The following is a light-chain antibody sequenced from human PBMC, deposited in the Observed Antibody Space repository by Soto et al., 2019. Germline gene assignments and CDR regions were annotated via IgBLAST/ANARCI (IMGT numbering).Light chain of an antibody. J-gene: IGKJ2*01. CDR3: QQYNNWPPYT. CDR2: GAS. Sequence: EIVMTQSPATLSVSPGERATLSCRASQSVNSNLAWYQQKPGQAPRLLIYGASTRATGIPARFSGSGSGTDFTLTISSLQSEDFAVYHCQQYNNWPPYTFRQGTKLEIK. V-gene: IGKV3-15*01. CDR1: QSVNSN.